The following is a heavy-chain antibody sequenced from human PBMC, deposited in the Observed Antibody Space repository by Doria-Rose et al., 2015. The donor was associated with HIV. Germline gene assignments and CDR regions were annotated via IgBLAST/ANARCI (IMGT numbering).Heavy chain of an antibody. CDR2: INHGGST. D-gene: IGHD4-17*01. CDR3: ARGPSDFGDYVAFQH. J-gene: IGHJ1*01. Sequence: WIRQSPGKGLEWIGEINHGGSTNYNPSLKSRVTISLDMSKNQFSLKVTSVTAADTAVYYCARGPSDFGDYVAFQHWGQGTLVTVS. V-gene: IGHV4-34*01.